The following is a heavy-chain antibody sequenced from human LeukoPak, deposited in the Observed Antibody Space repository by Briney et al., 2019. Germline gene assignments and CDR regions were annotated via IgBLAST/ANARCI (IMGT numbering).Heavy chain of an antibody. CDR1: GGSISSGGYY. CDR2: ITGDGDAT. V-gene: IGHV3-23*01. D-gene: IGHD2/OR15-2a*01. CDR3: AKGPIEGAFDI. Sequence: LSLTCTVSGGSISSGGYYWTWVRQAPGKGLEWVSSITGDGDATYYADSVRGRFTISRDNSKNTLYLQMNSVRAEDTAIYYCAKGPIEGAFDIWGQGTVVTAS. J-gene: IGHJ3*02.